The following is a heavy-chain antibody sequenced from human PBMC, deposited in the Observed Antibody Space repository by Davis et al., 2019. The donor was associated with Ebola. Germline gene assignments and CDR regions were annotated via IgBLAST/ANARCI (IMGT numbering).Heavy chain of an antibody. CDR3: VRRSTVATFDF. J-gene: IGHJ4*02. V-gene: IGHV4-38-2*01. CDR1: GYSISSGYY. CDR2: IFSSGST. Sequence: SETLSLTCAVSGYSISSGYYWGWIRQSPGKGLEWLGYIFSSGSTTYNPSLRSRVSMSVDTSKNQFSLTMSSMTAADSGVYYCVRRSTVATFDFWGQGNLVTVSS. D-gene: IGHD2-21*01.